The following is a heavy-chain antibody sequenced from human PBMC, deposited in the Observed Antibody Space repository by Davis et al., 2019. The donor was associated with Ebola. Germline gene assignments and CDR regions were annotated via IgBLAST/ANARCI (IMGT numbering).Heavy chain of an antibody. V-gene: IGHV3-64*02. CDR3: ARGYDNRGYYYVDY. CDR2: ISNNGDTT. D-gene: IGHD3-22*01. CDR1: A. J-gene: IGHJ4*02. Sequence: AMHWVRQSPGKGLEYVLVISNNGDTTYYADSVKGRFTVSRDNSKNTLYLQMGSLRTEDMAVYYCARGYDNRGYYYVDYWGQGTLVTVSS.